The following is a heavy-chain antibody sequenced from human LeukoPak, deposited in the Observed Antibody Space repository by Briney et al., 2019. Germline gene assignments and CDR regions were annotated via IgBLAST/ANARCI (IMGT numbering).Heavy chain of an antibody. D-gene: IGHD5-18*01. V-gene: IGHV1-69*13. CDR2: IIPPFGTA. CDR3: AKEGDTALVTRYLNL. J-gene: IGHJ2*01. CDR1: GGTFGRYV. Sequence: SVKVSCKASGGTFGRYVISWVRQAPGQGLEWMGGIIPPFGTAHYAQKFQDRLTITADESTTTVYMEMSSLRSKDTPMYYCAKEGDTALVTRYLNLWGRGTLVTVAA.